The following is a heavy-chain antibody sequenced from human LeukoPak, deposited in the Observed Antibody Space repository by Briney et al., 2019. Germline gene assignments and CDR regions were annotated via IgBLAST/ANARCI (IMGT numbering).Heavy chain of an antibody. V-gene: IGHV3-11*01. Sequence: QAGGSLRLSCAAAGFTFSDYYMSWIRQAPGKGLEWVSYISSSGSTIYYADSVKGRFTISRDNAKNSLYLQMNSLRAEDTAVYYCAKKGAGYSSSWNLDYWGQGTLVTVSS. CDR2: ISSSGSTI. CDR1: GFTFSDYY. D-gene: IGHD6-13*01. J-gene: IGHJ4*02. CDR3: AKKGAGYSSSWNLDY.